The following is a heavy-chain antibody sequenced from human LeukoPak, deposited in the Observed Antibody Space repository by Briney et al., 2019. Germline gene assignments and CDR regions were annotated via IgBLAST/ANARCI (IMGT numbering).Heavy chain of an antibody. CDR2: IRSDGSSK. D-gene: IGHD4-17*01. CDR3: ARDFYGDSSD. CDR1: GFTFSSYG. Sequence: GGSLRLSCAASGFTFSSYGLHWVRQAPGKGLEWVALIRSDGSSKNYADSVKGRFTISRDASKNTVYLQMNSLRAEDTAVYYCARDFYGDSSDWGQGTLVTVSS. V-gene: IGHV3-30*02. J-gene: IGHJ4*02.